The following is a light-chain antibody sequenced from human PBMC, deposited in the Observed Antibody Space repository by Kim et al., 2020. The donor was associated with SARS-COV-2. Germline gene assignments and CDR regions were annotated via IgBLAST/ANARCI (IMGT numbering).Light chain of an antibody. CDR1: SSNVGGFDY. CDR3: CSYAGGYTFV. CDR2: DVT. Sequence: QSALTQPRSVSGSPGQSVTISCTGTSSNVGGFDYVSWYQQHPGKAPKLIIYDVTKRPSGVPDRFSASKSGNTASLTISRLQADDEADYYCCSYAGGYTFVFGIGTKVTVL. V-gene: IGLV2-11*01. J-gene: IGLJ1*01.